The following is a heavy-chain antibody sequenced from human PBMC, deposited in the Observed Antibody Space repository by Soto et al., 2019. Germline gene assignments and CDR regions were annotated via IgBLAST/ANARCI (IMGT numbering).Heavy chain of an antibody. V-gene: IGHV3-30*18. CDR3: AKSWLWFGELPAF. CDR2: ISYDGSNK. Sequence: GGSLRLSCAASGFTFSSYGMHWVRQAPGKGLEWVAVISYDGSNKYYADSVKGRFTISRDNSKNTLYLQMNSLRAEDTAVYYFAKSWLWFGELPAFWGQGTLVPVSS. J-gene: IGHJ4*02. D-gene: IGHD3-10*01. CDR1: GFTFSSYG.